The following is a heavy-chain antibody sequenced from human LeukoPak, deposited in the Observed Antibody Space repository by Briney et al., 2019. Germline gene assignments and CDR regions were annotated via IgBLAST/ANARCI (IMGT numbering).Heavy chain of an antibody. Sequence: GGSLRLSCAASGFTFSSYAMSWVRQAPGKGLEWVSAISGSGGSTYYADPVKGRFTISRDNSKNTLYMQMNSLRAEDTAVYYCAKGSSTSCYSFVDYWGQGTLVTVSS. CDR3: AKGSSTSCYSFVDY. CDR2: ISGSGGST. V-gene: IGHV3-23*01. D-gene: IGHD2-2*02. CDR1: GFTFSSYA. J-gene: IGHJ4*02.